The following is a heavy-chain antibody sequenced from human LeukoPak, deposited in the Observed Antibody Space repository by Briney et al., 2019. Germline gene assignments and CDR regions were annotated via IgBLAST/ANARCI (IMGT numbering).Heavy chain of an antibody. CDR3: AKVGFSEMEWLLYSDH. CDR2: ISGSSGHT. J-gene: IGHJ4*02. CDR1: GLTFSSYA. V-gene: IGHV3-23*01. D-gene: IGHD3-3*01. Sequence: PGGSLRLSCAASGLTFSSYAMSWVRQAPGNGLDWVSSISGSSGHTYYADSVKGRFTISRDNSKNTLYLQMNSLRAEDTAVYYCAKVGFSEMEWLLYSDHWGQGTLVTVSS.